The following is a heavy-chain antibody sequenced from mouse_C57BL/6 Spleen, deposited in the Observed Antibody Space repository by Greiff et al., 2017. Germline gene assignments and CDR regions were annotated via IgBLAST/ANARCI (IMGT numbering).Heavy chain of an antibody. D-gene: IGHD2-4*01. CDR1: GYTFTNYW. CDR3: ARWHDYDGKGRDYYAMDY. Sequence: QVQLQQSGAELVRPGTSVKMSCKASGYTFTNYWIGWAKQRPGHGLEWIGDIYPGGGYTNYNEKFKGKATLTADKSSSTAYMQFSSLTSEDSAIYYWARWHDYDGKGRDYYAMDYWGQGTSVTVSS. CDR2: IYPGGGYT. V-gene: IGHV1-63*01. J-gene: IGHJ4*01.